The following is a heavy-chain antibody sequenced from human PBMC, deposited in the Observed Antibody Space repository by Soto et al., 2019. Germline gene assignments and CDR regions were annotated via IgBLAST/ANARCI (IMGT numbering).Heavy chain of an antibody. J-gene: IGHJ4*02. V-gene: IGHV3-30-3*01. CDR2: ISYDGSNK. Sequence: GGSLILSCAASGFTFSSYAMHWVRQAPGKGLEWVAVISYDGSNKYYADSVKGRFTISRDNSKNTLYLQMNSLRAEDTAVYYCARVPGTVDYYDSSGYYDYWGQGTLVTVSS. CDR3: ARVPGTVDYYDSSGYYDY. D-gene: IGHD3-22*01. CDR1: GFTFSSYA.